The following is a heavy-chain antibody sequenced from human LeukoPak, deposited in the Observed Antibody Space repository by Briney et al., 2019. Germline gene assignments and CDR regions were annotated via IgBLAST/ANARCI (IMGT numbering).Heavy chain of an antibody. CDR2: ISGSGGST. CDR3: AKTYHGSGSYRGYYFDY. Sequence: GGSLRLSCAASGFTFSSYAMSWVRQAPGKGLEWVSAISGSGGSTYYADSVKGRFTISRDNSKNTLYLQMNSLRAEDTAVYYCAKTYHGSGSYRGYYFDYWGQGTLVTVSS. J-gene: IGHJ4*02. D-gene: IGHD3-10*01. V-gene: IGHV3-23*01. CDR1: GFTFSSYA.